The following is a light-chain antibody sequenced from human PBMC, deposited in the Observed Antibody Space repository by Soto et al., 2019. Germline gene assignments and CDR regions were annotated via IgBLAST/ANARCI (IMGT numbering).Light chain of an antibody. Sequence: AIQMTQSPSSLSASVGDRVTITCRASQGIRNDLGWYQQKPGKAPKLLIYKASSLESGVPSRFSGSGSGTEFTLTISSLQPEDFATYYCLQDHDDSWTFGQGTKVDIK. V-gene: IGKV1-6*01. CDR3: LQDHDDSWT. J-gene: IGKJ1*01. CDR2: KAS. CDR1: QGIRND.